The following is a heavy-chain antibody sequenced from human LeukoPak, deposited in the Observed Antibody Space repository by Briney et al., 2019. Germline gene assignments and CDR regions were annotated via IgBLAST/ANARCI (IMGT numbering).Heavy chain of an antibody. CDR1: GFTFGDSF. CDR2: ISTSGSVT. CDR3: VREDSRGAVDI. V-gene: IGHV3-11*04. D-gene: IGHD2-15*01. J-gene: IGHJ3*02. Sequence: GGSMRLACGASGFTFGDSFMSWIRQPPGKGLGWLSYISTSGSVTDYADSVKGRFTISRDNAKKLVYLELKSRRADDTALYYCVREDSRGAVDIWGQGTMVIVSS.